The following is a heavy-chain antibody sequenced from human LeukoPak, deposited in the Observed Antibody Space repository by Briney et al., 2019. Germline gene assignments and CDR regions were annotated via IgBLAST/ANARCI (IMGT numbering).Heavy chain of an antibody. Sequence: PGGSLRLSCAASGFTFSDYYMSWIRQAPGKGLEWVSYISSSGSTIYYADSVKGRFTISRGNAKNSLYLQMNSLRAEDTAVYYCARVKNYYDSSGYYDTNWFDPWGQGTLVTVSS. V-gene: IGHV3-11*01. D-gene: IGHD3-22*01. CDR2: ISSSGSTI. CDR1: GFTFSDYY. J-gene: IGHJ5*02. CDR3: ARVKNYYDSSGYYDTNWFDP.